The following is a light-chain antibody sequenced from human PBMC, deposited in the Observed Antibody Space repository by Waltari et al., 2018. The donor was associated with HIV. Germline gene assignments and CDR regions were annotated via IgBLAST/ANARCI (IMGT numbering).Light chain of an antibody. J-gene: IGKJ2*01. CDR1: QSISSW. Sequence: DIRMTQSPSTLSASVGDRVTITCRASQSISSWLAWYQQKPGKAPNLLIYKASSLESGVPSRFSGSGSGTEFTLTISSLQPDDFATYYCQQYNSYPLTFGQGTKLEIK. CDR3: QQYNSYPLT. V-gene: IGKV1-5*03. CDR2: KAS.